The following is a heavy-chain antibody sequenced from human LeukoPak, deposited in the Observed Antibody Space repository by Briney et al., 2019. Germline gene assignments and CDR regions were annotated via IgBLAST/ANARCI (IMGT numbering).Heavy chain of an antibody. J-gene: IGHJ5*02. Sequence: PSETLSLTCTVSGDSISRYYWSWIRQPAGKGLEWIGRIYNGGIITYNPSLKSRVTMSIDTSNNQFSLSLRFVTAADTAVYYCARDSGTTGEVKFDPWGQGTLVTVSS. D-gene: IGHD3-10*01. V-gene: IGHV4-4*07. CDR3: ARDSGTTGEVKFDP. CDR1: GDSISRYY. CDR2: IYNGGII.